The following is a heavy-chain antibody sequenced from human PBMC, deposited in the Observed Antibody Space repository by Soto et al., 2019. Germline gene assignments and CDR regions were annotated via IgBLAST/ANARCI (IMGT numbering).Heavy chain of an antibody. D-gene: IGHD2-21*02. Sequence: EVQLLESGGGLVQPGGSLRLSCAASGFTFSSYAMSWVRQAPGKGLEWVSAISGSGGSTYYADSVKGRFTISRDNSKNTLYLQMNSMRAEDTAVYYCAKGLHIVVVTAIHYWGQGTLVTVSS. J-gene: IGHJ4*02. CDR1: GFTFSSYA. V-gene: IGHV3-23*01. CDR2: ISGSGGST. CDR3: AKGLHIVVVTAIHY.